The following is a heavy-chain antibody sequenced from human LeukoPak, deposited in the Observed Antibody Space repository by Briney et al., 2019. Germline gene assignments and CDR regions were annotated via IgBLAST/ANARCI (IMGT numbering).Heavy chain of an antibody. CDR2: LSSDGTMT. D-gene: IGHD6-19*01. CDR1: GFTFSRYW. Sequence: QPGGSLRLSCAGSGFTFSRYWMHWVRQAPGKGLVWASRLSSDGTMTDYADSVKGRFTISRDNAKNTLYLQMNSLRAEDTAVYYCASPASRYSSGWVDYWGQGTLVTVSS. J-gene: IGHJ4*02. CDR3: ASPASRYSSGWVDY. V-gene: IGHV3-74*01.